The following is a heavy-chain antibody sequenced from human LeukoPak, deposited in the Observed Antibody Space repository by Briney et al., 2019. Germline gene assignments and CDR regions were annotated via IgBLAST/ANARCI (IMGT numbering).Heavy chain of an antibody. J-gene: IGHJ5*02. CDR1: GSTFSGYW. CDR3: ARSDWFDP. Sequence: GGSLRLSCAASGSTFSGYWMHWVRQAPGKGLVWVSRIKSDGSSTTYADSVKGRFTISRDNAKNTLYLQMNSLRVEDTAVYFCARSDWFDPWGQGTLVTVSS. V-gene: IGHV3-74*01. CDR2: IKSDGSST.